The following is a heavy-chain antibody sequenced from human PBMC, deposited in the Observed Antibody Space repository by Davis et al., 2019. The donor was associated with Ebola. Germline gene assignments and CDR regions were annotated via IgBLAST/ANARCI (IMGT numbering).Heavy chain of an antibody. D-gene: IGHD3-16*01. J-gene: IGHJ4*02. V-gene: IGHV3-23*01. Sequence: GESLKISCAASGFTFGDYAMSWVRQAPGKGLEWVSTISRAGESTYYGDSVRGRFTISRDNVKNTLYLQMDSLRAEDTAVYYCTRDIGGVGAFWGQGRLVTVSS. CDR2: ISRAGEST. CDR1: GFTFGDYA. CDR3: TRDIGGVGAF.